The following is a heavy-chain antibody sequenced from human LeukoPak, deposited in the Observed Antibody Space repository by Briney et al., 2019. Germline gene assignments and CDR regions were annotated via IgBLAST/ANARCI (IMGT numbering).Heavy chain of an antibody. CDR1: GGSISSGGYY. D-gene: IGHD3-22*01. Sequence: SQTLSLTCTVSGGSISSGGYYWSWIRQPPGKGLEWIGYIYHSGSTYYNPSLKSRVTISVDTSKNQFSLQLNSVTPEDTAVYYCARSRDYYDSSGYYDYWGQGTLVTVSS. V-gene: IGHV4-30-2*01. J-gene: IGHJ4*02. CDR2: IYHSGST. CDR3: ARSRDYYDSSGYYDY.